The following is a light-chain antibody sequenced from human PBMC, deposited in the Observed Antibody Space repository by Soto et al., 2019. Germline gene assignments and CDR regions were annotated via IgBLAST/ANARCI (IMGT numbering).Light chain of an antibody. Sequence: EIVLTQSPVTLSLSPGERATLYCRSSQSVSSALAWYQQKPGQAPRLLISDESNRATGIPARFSGSGSETDFNLTVISLDHDDFAVYYCQQRSNCPLSFGGGTKVEIK. CDR2: DES. J-gene: IGKJ4*01. CDR3: QQRSNCPLS. V-gene: IGKV3-11*01. CDR1: QSVSSA.